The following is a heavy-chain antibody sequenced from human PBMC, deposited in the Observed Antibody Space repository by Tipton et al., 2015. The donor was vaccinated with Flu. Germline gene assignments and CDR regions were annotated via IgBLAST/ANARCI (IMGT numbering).Heavy chain of an antibody. J-gene: IGHJ4*02. Sequence: TLSLTCTVSSGSIRSTNYFCAWIRQPPGKRLELIVSIYPSGTTYFNPSLKSRVTISFDTSKGLFSLMLRSVTAADTAVYYCARLSYYDVDLKNFYFDHWGQGALVSFSS. D-gene: IGHD3-10*02. CDR2: IYPSGTT. CDR1: SGSIRSTNYF. V-gene: IGHV4-39*01. CDR3: ARLSYYDVDLKNFYFDH.